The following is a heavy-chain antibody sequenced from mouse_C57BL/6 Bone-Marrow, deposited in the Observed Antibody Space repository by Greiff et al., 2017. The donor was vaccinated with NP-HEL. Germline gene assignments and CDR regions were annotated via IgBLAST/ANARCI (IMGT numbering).Heavy chain of an antibody. D-gene: IGHD1-1*01. V-gene: IGHV1-9*01. J-gene: IGHJ4*01. Sequence: QVQLKESGAELMKPGASVKLSCKATGYTFTGYWIEWVKQRPGHGLEWIGEILPGSGSTNYNEKFKGKATFTADTSSNTAYMQLSSLTTEDSAIYYCASIYYYGSSYVPYAMDYWGQGTSVTVSS. CDR2: ILPGSGST. CDR1: GYTFTGYW. CDR3: ASIYYYGSSYVPYAMDY.